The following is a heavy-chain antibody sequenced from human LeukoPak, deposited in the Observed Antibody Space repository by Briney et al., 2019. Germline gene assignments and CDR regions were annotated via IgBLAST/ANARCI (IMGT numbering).Heavy chain of an antibody. D-gene: IGHD6-13*01. CDR3: ARAPYSSSWYDWFDP. Sequence: GGSLRLSCAASGFNFSSYAMHRVRQAPGKGLEWVAVISYDGSNKYYADSVKGRFTISIDNSKNTLYLQMNSLRAEDTAVYYCARAPYSSSWYDWFDPWGQGTLVTVSS. V-gene: IGHV3-30-3*01. CDR2: ISYDGSNK. CDR1: GFNFSSYA. J-gene: IGHJ5*02.